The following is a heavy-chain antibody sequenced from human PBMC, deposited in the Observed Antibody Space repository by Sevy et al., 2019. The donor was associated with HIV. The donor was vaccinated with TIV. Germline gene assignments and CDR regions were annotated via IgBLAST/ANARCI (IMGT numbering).Heavy chain of an antibody. D-gene: IGHD7-27*01. J-gene: IGHJ4*02. CDR3: ARSNWVTATNGFSKSYYFDY. CDR1: GDSFSSYF. CDR2: INTSGST. V-gene: IGHV4-4*07. Sequence: SETLSLTCTVSGDSFSSYFWAWIRQPAGKGLEWIGRINTSGSTNYNPSVKSRVTMSVDTSRGQFSLKVTTLTAADTAIYFCARSNWVTATNGFSKSYYFDYWGQGSLVTVSS.